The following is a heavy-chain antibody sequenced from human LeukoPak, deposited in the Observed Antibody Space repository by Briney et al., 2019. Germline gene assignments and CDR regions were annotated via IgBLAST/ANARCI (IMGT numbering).Heavy chain of an antibody. D-gene: IGHD2-21*02. CDR1: GYTFTSYG. Sequence: ASVKVSCKASGYTFTSYGISWVRQAPGQGLEWMGWISAYNGNTNYAQKLQGRVTMTTDTSTSTAYMELRSLRSDDTAVYYCASARGVTTRTDAFDIWGQGTMVTVSS. V-gene: IGHV1-18*01. J-gene: IGHJ3*02. CDR3: ASARGVTTRTDAFDI. CDR2: ISAYNGNT.